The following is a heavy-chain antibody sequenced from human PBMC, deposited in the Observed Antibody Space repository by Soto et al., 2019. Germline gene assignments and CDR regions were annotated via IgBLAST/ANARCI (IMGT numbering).Heavy chain of an antibody. J-gene: IGHJ3*02. CDR1: LHFTSYC. V-gene: IGHV1-18*01. D-gene: IGHD3-16*02. Sequence: AAPVEGFRKAFWLHFTSYCFSWGGQAPGQRLEWMGWISAYNGNTNYAQKLQGRVTMTTDTSTSTAYMELRSLRSDDTAVYYCASLYINVWGCYCYDGLDIWGQGTMVTVSS. CDR2: ISAYNGNT. CDR3: ASLYINVWGCYCYDGLDI.